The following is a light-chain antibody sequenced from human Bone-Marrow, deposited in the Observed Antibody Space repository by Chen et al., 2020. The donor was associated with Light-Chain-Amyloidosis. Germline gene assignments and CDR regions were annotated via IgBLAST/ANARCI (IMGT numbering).Light chain of an antibody. CDR2: DDS. V-gene: IGLV3-21*03. J-gene: IGLJ2*01. CDR3: QVWDSSDDHVI. Sequence: SYVLTQPPSVSVAPGKTARLTCGGNNIGIKTVHWYQQKPGQAPVLVVYDDSDRPSGISERLSGSNSANTATLTISSVEAGDEADYYCQVWDSSDDHVIFGGGTK. CDR1: NIGIKT.